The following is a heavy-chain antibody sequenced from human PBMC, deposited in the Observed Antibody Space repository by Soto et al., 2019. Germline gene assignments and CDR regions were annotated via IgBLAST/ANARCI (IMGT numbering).Heavy chain of an antibody. V-gene: IGHV3-73*01. J-gene: IGHJ6*03. CDR3: TSTLSLYYYYMDV. CDR1: GFTFSGSA. CDR2: IRSKANSYAT. Sequence: GSLRLSCAASGFTFSGSAMHWVRQASGKGLEWVGRIRSKANSYATAYAASVKGRFTISRDDSKNTAYLQMNSLKTEDTAVYYCTSTLSLYYYYMDVWGKGTTVTVSS.